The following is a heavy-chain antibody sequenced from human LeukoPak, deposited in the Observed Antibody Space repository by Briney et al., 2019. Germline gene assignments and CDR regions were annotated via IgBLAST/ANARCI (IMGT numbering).Heavy chain of an antibody. Sequence: GSLRLSCAASGLTFSSHWMHWVRQAPGKGLEWIGEINHSGSTNYNPSLKSRVTISVDTSKNQFSLKLSSVTAADTAVYYCARGQIAARPGIFGYWGQGTLVTVSS. V-gene: IGHV4-34*01. CDR3: ARGQIAARPGIFGY. J-gene: IGHJ4*02. D-gene: IGHD6-6*01. CDR2: INHSGST. CDR1: GLTFSSHW.